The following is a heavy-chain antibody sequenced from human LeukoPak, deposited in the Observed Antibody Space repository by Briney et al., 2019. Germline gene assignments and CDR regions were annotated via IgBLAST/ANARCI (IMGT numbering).Heavy chain of an antibody. CDR3: ARHVYGGNSFDY. CDR2: IYYTGST. V-gene: IGHV4-59*08. Sequence: SETLSLTCTVSGGSLSSYFWSWIRQPPGKGLEWIGYIYYTGSTNYNPSLESRVTMSVDTSKNQFSLKLNPVTAADTAVYYCARHVYGGNSFDYWGQGTLVTVSS. CDR1: GGSLSSYF. D-gene: IGHD4-23*01. J-gene: IGHJ4*02.